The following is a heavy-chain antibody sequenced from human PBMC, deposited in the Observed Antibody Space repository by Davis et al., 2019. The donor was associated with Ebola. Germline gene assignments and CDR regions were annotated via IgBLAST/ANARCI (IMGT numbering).Heavy chain of an antibody. V-gene: IGHV3-15*07. CDR1: GFTFSSYS. CDR3: TTLTYYDFWSGLGDAFDI. J-gene: IGHJ3*02. Sequence: PGGSLRLSCAASGFTFSSYSMNWVRQAPGKGLEWVGRIKSKTDGGTTDYAAPVKGRFTISRDDSKNTLYLQMNSLKTEDTAVYYCTTLTYYDFWSGLGDAFDIWGQGTMVTVSS. D-gene: IGHD3-3*01. CDR2: IKSKTDGGTT.